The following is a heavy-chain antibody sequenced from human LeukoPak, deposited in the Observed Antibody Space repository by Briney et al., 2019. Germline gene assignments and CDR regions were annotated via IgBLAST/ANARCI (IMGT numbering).Heavy chain of an antibody. Sequence: SETLSLTCAVYGGSFSGYYWSWIRQPPGKGLEWIGEINHSGSTNYNPSLKRRVTISADTSKNQFSLKLSSVTAADTAVYYCANRGALGYCSSTSCYIRDWGQGTLVTVSS. CDR1: GGSFSGYY. D-gene: IGHD2-2*01. CDR2: INHSGST. CDR3: ANRGALGYCSSTSCYIRD. V-gene: IGHV4-34*01. J-gene: IGHJ4*02.